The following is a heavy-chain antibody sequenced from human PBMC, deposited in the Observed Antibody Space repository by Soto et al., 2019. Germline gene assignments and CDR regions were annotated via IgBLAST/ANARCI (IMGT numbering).Heavy chain of an antibody. Sequence: QVQLQESGPGLVKPSQTLSLTCTVSGGSISSGGYYWSWIRQHPAKGLEWIGYIYYRGSTYSHPSLKSRVTISVDTSKNQFSLKLSSVTAADTAVYYCARGGITMVRGVIFDYWGQGTLVTVSS. D-gene: IGHD3-10*01. CDR3: ARGGITMVRGVIFDY. J-gene: IGHJ4*02. V-gene: IGHV4-31*03. CDR1: GGSISSGGYY. CDR2: IYYRGST.